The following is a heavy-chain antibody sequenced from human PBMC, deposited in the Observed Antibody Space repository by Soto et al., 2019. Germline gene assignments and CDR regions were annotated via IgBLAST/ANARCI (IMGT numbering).Heavy chain of an antibody. Sequence: QVQLQESGPGLVKPSETLSLTCTVSGGSISSYYWSWIRQPPGKGLEWIGYIYYSGSTNYNPSLKIRLTISVATPKNHSSLKLRSVTAADTAVYYCARLWGSSVDYWGQATLVTVSS. J-gene: IGHJ4*02. V-gene: IGHV4-59*08. CDR3: ARLWGSSVDY. CDR1: GGSISSYY. D-gene: IGHD6-6*01. CDR2: IYYSGST.